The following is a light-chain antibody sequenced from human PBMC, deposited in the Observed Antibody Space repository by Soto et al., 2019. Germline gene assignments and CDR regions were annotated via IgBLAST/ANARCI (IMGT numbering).Light chain of an antibody. CDR1: NTDVGYYNY. CDR2: EVS. V-gene: IGLV2-8*01. Sequence: QSVLTQPPSASGSPGQSVTISCTGSNTDVGYYNYVSWYQHHPGKAPKLLIHEVSKRPSGVPARFSGSKSGNTASLIISDLQNEDEAEYHCSSYAGYTNVIFGGGTQLTVL. CDR3: SSYAGYTNVI. J-gene: IGLJ2*01.